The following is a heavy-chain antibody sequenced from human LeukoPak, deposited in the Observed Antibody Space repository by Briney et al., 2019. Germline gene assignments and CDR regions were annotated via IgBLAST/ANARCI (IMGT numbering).Heavy chain of an antibody. CDR2: IYSGRST. CDR3: ARGNSYGSGYYYMDV. Sequence: GGSLRLSCAASGFTVSSNYMSWVRQAPGKGLEWVSAIYSGRSTYYADSVKGRFTISRDNSKNTLYLQMNSLRAEDTAVYYCARGNSYGSGYYYMDVWGKGTTVSISS. J-gene: IGHJ6*03. D-gene: IGHD3-10*01. CDR1: GFTVSSNY. V-gene: IGHV3-66*01.